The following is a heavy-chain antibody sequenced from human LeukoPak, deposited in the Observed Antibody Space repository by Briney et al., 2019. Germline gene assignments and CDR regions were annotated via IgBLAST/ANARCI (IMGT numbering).Heavy chain of an antibody. CDR2: IRRKAHGGTT. V-gene: IGHV3-49*04. J-gene: IGHJ4*02. CDR3: TRVTYYYDNSGYFHFDS. D-gene: IGHD3-22*01. CDR1: GFTFGDYA. Sequence: TGGSLRLSXTTSGFTFGDYAMSWVRQTPGKGLEWLSFIRRKAHGGTTEYAASVKGRFSSSGDDSKSIAYLQMNSLKTEDTAVYFCTRVTYYYDNSGYFHFDSWGQGSLVTVSS.